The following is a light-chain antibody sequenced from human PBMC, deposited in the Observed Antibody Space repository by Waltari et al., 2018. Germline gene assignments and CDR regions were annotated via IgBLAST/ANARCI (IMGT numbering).Light chain of an antibody. Sequence: VLTQSPATLSLSPGERATLSGSASQSIDTSLGWYQQLPGQAPRLLIYDASNRATGIPPRFSGSGSGTDFSLTISSLDPEDFAVYYCQQGVTFGGGTRVEIK. J-gene: IGKJ4*01. CDR2: DAS. V-gene: IGKV3-11*01. CDR1: QSIDTS. CDR3: QQGVT.